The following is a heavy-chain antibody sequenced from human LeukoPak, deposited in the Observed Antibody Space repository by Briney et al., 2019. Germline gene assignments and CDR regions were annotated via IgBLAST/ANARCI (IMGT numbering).Heavy chain of an antibody. D-gene: IGHD6-19*01. CDR1: GYTFTSYD. CDR2: MNSNSGNT. J-gene: IGHJ6*02. CDR3: ARAGGVGSGWRYYYYYYGMDV. Sequence: GASVKVSCKASGYTFTSYDINWVRQATGQGLEWMGWMNSNSGNTGYAQKFQGRVTMTRNTSISTAHMELSSLRSEDTAVYYCARAGGVGSGWRYYYYYYGMDVWGQGTTVTVSS. V-gene: IGHV1-8*01.